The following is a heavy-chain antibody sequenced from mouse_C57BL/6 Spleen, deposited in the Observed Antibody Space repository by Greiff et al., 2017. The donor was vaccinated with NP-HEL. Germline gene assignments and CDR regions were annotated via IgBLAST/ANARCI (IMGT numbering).Heavy chain of an antibody. CDR1: GYTFTSYW. J-gene: IGHJ3*01. V-gene: IGHV1-7*01. Sequence: VQGVESGAELAKPGASVKLSCKASGYTFTSYWMHWVKQRPGQGLEWIGYINPSSGYTKYNQKFKDKATLTADKSSSTAYMQLSSLTYEDSAVYYCAKITTVPLAYWGQGTLVTVSA. CDR3: AKITTVPLAY. CDR2: INPSSGYT. D-gene: IGHD1-1*01.